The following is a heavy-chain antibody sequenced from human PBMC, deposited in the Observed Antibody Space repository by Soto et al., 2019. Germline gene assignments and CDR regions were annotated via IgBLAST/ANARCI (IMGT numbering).Heavy chain of an antibody. D-gene: IGHD3-10*01. V-gene: IGHV1-3*01. Sequence: ASVKVSCKASGYTFTSYGVHCVRQAPGQRLEWMGWINAANGNTKNSQKFQGRVTITRDTSASTAYMELSSLRSEDTAVYYCARVMAVQAFDIWGQGTMVTVSS. CDR1: GYTFTSYG. CDR3: ARVMAVQAFDI. J-gene: IGHJ3*02. CDR2: INAANGNT.